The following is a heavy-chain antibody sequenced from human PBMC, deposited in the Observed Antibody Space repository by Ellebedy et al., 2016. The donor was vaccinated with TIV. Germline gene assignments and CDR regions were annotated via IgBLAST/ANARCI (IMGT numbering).Heavy chain of an antibody. Sequence: AASVKVSCKASGYKFINYGYTWVRQAPGQGLEWVGYISSHNGNSNYGKNFEGRVTMTTDRPTATVFMELGSLRSDDTAMYYCARDWWAPWVFEYWGQGTLVTVSS. CDR2: ISSHNGNS. J-gene: IGHJ4*02. CDR1: GYKFINYG. D-gene: IGHD2-15*01. CDR3: ARDWWAPWVFEY. V-gene: IGHV1-18*04.